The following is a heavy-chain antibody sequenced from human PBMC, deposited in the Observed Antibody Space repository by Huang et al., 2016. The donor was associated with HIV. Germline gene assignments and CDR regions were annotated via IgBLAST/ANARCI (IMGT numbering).Heavy chain of an antibody. CDR2: STDNGYT. J-gene: IGHJ2*01. V-gene: IGHV4-34*01. CDR3: ARASWYEPRSWYFGL. CDR1: GGSVSGHS. Sequence: QVQLQQWGAGLLKASETLSLTCAVYGGSVSGHSWSWIRQPPGKGLEWIDESTDNGYTNYSPSLKSRVTISVHTSRNQFSLKLNSVTAADAAVYYCARASWYEPRSWYFGLWGRGTLVTVSS. D-gene: IGHD6-13*01.